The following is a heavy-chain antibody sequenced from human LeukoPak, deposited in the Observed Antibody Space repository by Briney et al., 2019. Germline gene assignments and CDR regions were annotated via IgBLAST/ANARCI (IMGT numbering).Heavy chain of an antibody. D-gene: IGHD4-11*01. CDR2: INGRGGST. V-gene: IGHV3-23*01. J-gene: IGHJ4*02. CDR3: ANPPTDTSFHY. CDR1: GFTFSNYA. Sequence: GGSLRLSCAASGFTFSNYAMSWVRQAPGKGLEWVSSINGRGGSTYYADSVKGRFTISRDNSKNTLYLQMNSLRAEDTAIYYYANPPTDTSFHYWGQGTLVTVSS.